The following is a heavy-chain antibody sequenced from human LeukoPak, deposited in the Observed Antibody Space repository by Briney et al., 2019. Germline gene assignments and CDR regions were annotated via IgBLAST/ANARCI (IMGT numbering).Heavy chain of an antibody. CDR1: GFSFSSFA. Sequence: GGSLRLSCAASGFSFSSFAMHWVRQAPGKGLEWVSLIWHDGSNTYYADSVKGRFTISRDNSKNTLYLQMDSLRAEDTAVYYCAKRALGTSSNANVWLDPWGQGTLLTISS. D-gene: IGHD1-1*01. J-gene: IGHJ5*02. CDR2: IWHDGSNT. V-gene: IGHV3-33*06. CDR3: AKRALGTSSNANVWLDP.